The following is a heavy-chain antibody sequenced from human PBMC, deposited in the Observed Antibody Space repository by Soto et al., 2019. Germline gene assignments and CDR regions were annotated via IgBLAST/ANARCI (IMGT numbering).Heavy chain of an antibody. CDR3: ARETGENWTYEGH. D-gene: IGHD1-7*01. CDR1: GAYISDFS. V-gene: IGHV4-4*07. CDR2: ITINGNT. J-gene: IGHJ1*01. Sequence: NPSETLSLTCWVSGAYISDFSWSWIRQPAGKGLEWIGRITINGNTQKNPSFKSRVTMSIDTSRNHFSLNLQSATAADTALYYCARETGENWTYEGHWGPGTLVTVSS.